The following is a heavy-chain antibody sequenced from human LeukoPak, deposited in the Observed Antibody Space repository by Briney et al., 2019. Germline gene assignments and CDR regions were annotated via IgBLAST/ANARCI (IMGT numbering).Heavy chain of an antibody. Sequence: SETLSLTCSVSGGSIGTNYWSWIRQVPGKGLEWIGYSSHSGSSNYNPSLKSRVTISVDTSKTQFSLYLNSVTAADTAVYYCARSDTHHIHSSSWHFDYWGQGTLVTVSS. CDR3: ARSDTHHIHSSSWHFDY. CDR2: SSHSGSS. V-gene: IGHV4-59*01. CDR1: GGSIGTNY. D-gene: IGHD6-13*01. J-gene: IGHJ4*02.